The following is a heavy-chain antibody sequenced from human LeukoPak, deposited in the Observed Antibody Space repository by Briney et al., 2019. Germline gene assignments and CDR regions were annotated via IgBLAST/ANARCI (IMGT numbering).Heavy chain of an antibody. CDR3: ARKTIAGADDY. Sequence: ETLSLTCTVSGGSISSSSSYWDWIRQPPGKGQEWIGTIYYSGSTYYNPSLKSRVTISVDTSKNQFSLKVRSVTAADTAVYYCARKTIAGADDYWGQGTLVTVSS. J-gene: IGHJ4*02. CDR2: IYYSGST. V-gene: IGHV4-39*01. D-gene: IGHD6-13*01. CDR1: GGSISSSSSY.